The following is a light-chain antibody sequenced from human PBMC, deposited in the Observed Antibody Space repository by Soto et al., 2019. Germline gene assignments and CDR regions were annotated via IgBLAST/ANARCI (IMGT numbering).Light chain of an antibody. CDR1: SGDGGGYNY. CDR2: DVS. Sequence: QSVLSRAASVSGSPGRSITISCPGTSGDGGGYNYVSWYQQHAGKAPKLMIYDVSNRTSGVSNRFSGSKSGNTASLTISGLQAEDEADYYCSSYTSSSIPFGFGTGTKVTXL. J-gene: IGLJ1*01. CDR3: SSYTSSSIPFG. V-gene: IGLV2-14*01.